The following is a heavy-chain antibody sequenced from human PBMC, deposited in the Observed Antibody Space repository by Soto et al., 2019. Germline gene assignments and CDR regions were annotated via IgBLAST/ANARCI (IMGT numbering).Heavy chain of an antibody. CDR2: IKSKTDGGTT. CDR3: ARENWKSY. D-gene: IGHD1-1*01. CDR1: GSTFSNAW. J-gene: IGHJ4*02. Sequence: GGSLRLSCAASGSTFSNAWMYWVRQAPGKGLEWVGRIKSKTDGGTTDYAAPVKGRFTISRDDSTNTLYLQMNSLRAEDTALYYCARENWKSYCGQGTLVTFSS. V-gene: IGHV3-15*05.